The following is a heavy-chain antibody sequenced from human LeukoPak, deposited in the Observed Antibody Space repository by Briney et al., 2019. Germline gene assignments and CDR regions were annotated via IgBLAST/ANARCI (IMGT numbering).Heavy chain of an antibody. CDR1: GYTFTSYG. D-gene: IGHD3-22*01. V-gene: IGHV1-69*13. J-gene: IGHJ4*02. CDR2: IIPIFGTA. CDR3: ARDLGQWLLLD. Sequence: GASVKVSCKASGYTFTSYGISWVRQAPGQGLEWMGGIIPIFGTANYAQKFQGRVTITADESTSTAYMELSSLRSEDTAVYYCARDLGQWLLLDWGQGTLVTVSS.